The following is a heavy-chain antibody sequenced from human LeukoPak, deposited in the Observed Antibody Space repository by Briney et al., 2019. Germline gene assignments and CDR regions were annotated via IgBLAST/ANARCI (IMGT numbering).Heavy chain of an antibody. V-gene: IGHV3-30*04. CDR1: GFTFSSYA. D-gene: IGHD3-16*01. J-gene: IGHJ6*03. CDR2: ILYDGSSK. Sequence: GGSLRLSCAASGFTFSSYAMHWVRQAPGKGLEWVALILYDGSSKYYADSVKGRFTISRDNSKNTLYLQMNSLRAEDTAVYYCARDDYVWGVNYYYYMDVWGKGTTVTISS. CDR3: ARDDYVWGVNYYYYMDV.